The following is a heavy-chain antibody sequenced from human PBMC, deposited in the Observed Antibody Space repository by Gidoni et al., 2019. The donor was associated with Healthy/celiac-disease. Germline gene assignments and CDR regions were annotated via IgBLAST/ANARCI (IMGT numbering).Heavy chain of an antibody. V-gene: IGHV3-49*03. CDR2: IRSNAYGGTT. D-gene: IGHD3-9*01. CDR1: GFTVGDYG. CDR3: TRAYYDTLPGDR. Sequence: EVQLVESGGGLIQPGRSLGLPCTAAGFTVGDYGMTWLRQAPGKGLGWGGFIRSNAYGGTTEYAASVKGRFNVSRDDSKNIAYLQMNSLKTEDTAVYYCTRAYYDTLPGDRWGQGTLVTVSS. J-gene: IGHJ5*02.